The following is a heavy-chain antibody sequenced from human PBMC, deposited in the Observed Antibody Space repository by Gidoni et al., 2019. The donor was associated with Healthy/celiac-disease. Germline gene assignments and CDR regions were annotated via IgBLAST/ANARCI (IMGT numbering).Heavy chain of an antibody. CDR2: IRGSGGST. CDR1: GFTFSSYA. D-gene: IGHD2-8*01. J-gene: IGHJ4*02. Sequence: EVQLLESGGGLVQPGGSLRLACAASGFTFSSYAMSWVRQAPGKGLEGGSAIRGSGGSTYYADSVKGRFTISRDNSKNTLYLQMNSLRAEDTAVYYCAKDLAAYCTNGVCYEYYFDYWGQGTLVTVSS. V-gene: IGHV3-23*01. CDR3: AKDLAAYCTNGVCYEYYFDY.